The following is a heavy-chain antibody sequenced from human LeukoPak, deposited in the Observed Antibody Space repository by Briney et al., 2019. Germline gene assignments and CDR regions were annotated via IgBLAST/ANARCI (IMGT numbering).Heavy chain of an antibody. D-gene: IGHD4-17*01. Sequence: GGSLRLSCAASGFTFSSYGMHWVRQAPGKGLEWVAFIRYDGSNKYYADSVKGRFAISRDNSKNTLYLQMNSLRAEDMALYYCAKGRGLSYDYGVDYWGQGTLVTVSS. CDR2: IRYDGSNK. CDR3: AKGRGLSYDYGVDY. J-gene: IGHJ4*02. V-gene: IGHV3-30*02. CDR1: GFTFSSYG.